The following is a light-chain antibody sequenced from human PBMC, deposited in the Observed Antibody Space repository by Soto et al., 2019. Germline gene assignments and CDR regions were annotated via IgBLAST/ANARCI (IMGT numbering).Light chain of an antibody. J-gene: IGKJ3*01. CDR2: LGS. CDR1: QSLLHSNGYHY. Sequence: DLVMTQSPLSLPVTPGEPASISCRSSQSLLHSNGYHYLDWYLQKPGKSPQLPIYLGSSRASGVPDRFSGSRAGTDFTLTISSVAAEDVGVYYCMQALQIPLTFGPGTKVDIK. V-gene: IGKV2-28*01. CDR3: MQALQIPLT.